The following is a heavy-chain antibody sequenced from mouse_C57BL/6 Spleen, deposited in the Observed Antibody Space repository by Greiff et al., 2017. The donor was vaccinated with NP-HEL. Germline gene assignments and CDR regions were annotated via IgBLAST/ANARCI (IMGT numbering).Heavy chain of an antibody. V-gene: IGHV1-55*01. J-gene: IGHJ2*01. CDR3: ARDSSGYGFDY. CDR2: IYPGSGNT. D-gene: IGHD3-2*02. CDR1: GYTFTSYW. Sequence: QVQLQQSGAELVKPGASVKMSCKASGYTFTSYWITWVKQRPGQGLEWIGWIYPGSGNTKYNEKFKGKATLTVDTSSSTADMQLSSLTSEDSAVYFCARDSSGYGFDYWGQGTTLTVSS.